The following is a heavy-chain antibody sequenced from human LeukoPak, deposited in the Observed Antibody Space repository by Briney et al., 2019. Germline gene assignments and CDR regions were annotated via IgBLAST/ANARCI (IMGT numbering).Heavy chain of an antibody. Sequence: PGGSLRLSCAASGFTFSSYAMSWVRQAPGKGLEWVSAISGSGGSTYYADSVKGRFTISRDNSKNTLFLQMNSLRAEDTAVYYCAKAPDSRMAGYYYYAMDVWGQGTTVTVSS. D-gene: IGHD6-19*01. J-gene: IGHJ6*02. CDR3: AKAPDSRMAGYYYYAMDV. CDR2: ISGSGGST. CDR1: GFTFSSYA. V-gene: IGHV3-23*01.